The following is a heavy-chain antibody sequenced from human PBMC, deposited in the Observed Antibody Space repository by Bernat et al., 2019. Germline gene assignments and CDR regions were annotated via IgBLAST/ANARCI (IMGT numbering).Heavy chain of an antibody. CDR1: GFTFSDYY. J-gene: IGHJ6*03. V-gene: IGHV3-11*05. CDR3: ARGTSTSAPYMDV. CDR2: ISSSSYT. Sequence: QVQLVESGGGLVKPGGSLRLSCAASGFTFSDYYMSWIRQAPGKGLDWVSYISSSSYTNYADSVKGRFTISRDNATNSLYLQMNSLRAEDTAVYYCARGTSTSAPYMDVWGKGTTVTVSS.